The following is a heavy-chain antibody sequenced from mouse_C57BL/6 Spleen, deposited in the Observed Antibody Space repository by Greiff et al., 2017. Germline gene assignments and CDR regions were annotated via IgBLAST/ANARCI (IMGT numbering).Heavy chain of an antibody. Sequence: QVQLQQSGPELVKPGASVKISCKASGYTFTDYYINWVKQRPGQGLEWIGWIYPGGGNTKYNEKFKGKGTLTVDTSSSTDYMQLSLLTSDDSAVYFCAITSYYYDRSAFDYWGQGTTLTVSS. V-gene: IGHV1-84*01. CDR3: AITSYYYDRSAFDY. CDR2: IYPGGGNT. D-gene: IGHD1-1*01. J-gene: IGHJ2*01. CDR1: GYTFTDYY.